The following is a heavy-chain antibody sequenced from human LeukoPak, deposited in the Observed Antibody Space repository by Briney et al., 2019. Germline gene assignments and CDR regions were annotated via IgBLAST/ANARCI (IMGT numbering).Heavy chain of an antibody. D-gene: IGHD1-26*01. Sequence: SETLSLTCAVYGGSFSGYYWSWIRQPPGKGLEWIGEINHSGSTNYNPSLKSRVTISVDTSKNQSSLKLSSVTAADTAVYYCARGVAGSGSTPNYWGQGTLVTVSS. V-gene: IGHV4-34*01. CDR1: GGSFSGYY. CDR3: ARGVAGSGSTPNY. J-gene: IGHJ4*02. CDR2: INHSGST.